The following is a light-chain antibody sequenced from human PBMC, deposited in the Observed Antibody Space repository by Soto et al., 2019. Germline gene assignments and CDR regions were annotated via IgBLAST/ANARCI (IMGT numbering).Light chain of an antibody. Sequence: QPVLTQPASVSGSPGQSITISCTGTSSDVGGYDYVSWYQHHPGNAPKLLISEVINRPSGVSFHFSGSKSGNTASLTISGLQPEDEATYYCSSYSSTTTVLFGGGTKLTVL. CDR3: SSYSSTTTVL. V-gene: IGLV2-14*01. CDR2: EVI. J-gene: IGLJ3*02. CDR1: SSDVGGYDY.